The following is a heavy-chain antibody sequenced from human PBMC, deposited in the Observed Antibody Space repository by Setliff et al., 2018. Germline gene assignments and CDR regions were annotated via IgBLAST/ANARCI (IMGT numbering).Heavy chain of an antibody. CDR1: GGTFSTFG. Sequence: SVKVSCKTSGGTFSTFGIHWVRQAPGQGLVWMGGINPIFGTAHYAQKFQGRVTIIADESTSTTYMELSSLRSEDTAVYYCAREGVDTRSSTDYRYYMDVWGKGTTVTVSS. D-gene: IGHD5-18*01. CDR3: AREGVDTRSSTDYRYYMDV. CDR2: INPIFGTA. J-gene: IGHJ6*03. V-gene: IGHV1-69*13.